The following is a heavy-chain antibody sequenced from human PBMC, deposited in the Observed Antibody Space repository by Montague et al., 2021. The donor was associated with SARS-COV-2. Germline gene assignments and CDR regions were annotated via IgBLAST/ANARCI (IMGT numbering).Heavy chain of an antibody. J-gene: IGHJ6*02. CDR1: GGSISSSSYY. D-gene: IGHD3-9*01. CDR3: ARDRSLRFAILIGPRLYDYGMDA. V-gene: IGHV4-39*07. Sequence: SETLSPTCTVSGGSISSSSYYWGWIRQPPGSLLWWIGSIYYSGSTYYNPSLKSRVTISVDTSKNQSSRKLSSVTAAATAVYYCARDRSLRFAILIGPRLYDYGMDAGGQGTTLPVPS. CDR2: IYYSGST.